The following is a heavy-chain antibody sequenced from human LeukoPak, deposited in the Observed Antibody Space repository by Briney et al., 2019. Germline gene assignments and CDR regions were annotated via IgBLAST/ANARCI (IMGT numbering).Heavy chain of an antibody. V-gene: IGHV3-30*02. CDR1: GFNFSNYG. Sequence: GGSLRLSCAASGFNFSNYGMHWVRQAPGKGLEWVAVIWSGGSSNYYADSVKGRFTISRDNSKNTLYLQMNSLRAEDTAVYYCAKDGSKVREVIAYYFDYWGQGTLVTVSS. CDR2: IWSGGSSN. CDR3: AKDGSKVREVIAYYFDY. J-gene: IGHJ4*02. D-gene: IGHD3-10*01.